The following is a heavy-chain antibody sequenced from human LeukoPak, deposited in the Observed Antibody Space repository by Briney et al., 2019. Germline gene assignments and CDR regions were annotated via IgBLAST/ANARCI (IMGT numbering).Heavy chain of an antibody. CDR3: TTRLQQHFDY. CDR1: GFSFNVYS. CDR2: ITDSSRTI. J-gene: IGHJ4*02. Sequence: GGSLRLSCAASGFSFNVYSMNWVRQAPGKGLEWLSYITDSSRTIYHADSVKGRFTISRDNAKNSLYLQMDSLRAEHTSVYYCTTRLQQHFDYWGQGTQVTVSS. V-gene: IGHV3-48*01. D-gene: IGHD1/OR15-1a*01.